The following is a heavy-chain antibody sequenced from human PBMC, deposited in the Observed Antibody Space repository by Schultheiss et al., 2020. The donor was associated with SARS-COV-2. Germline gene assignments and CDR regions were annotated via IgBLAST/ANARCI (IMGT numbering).Heavy chain of an antibody. CDR3: ASAHPYCSGGSFYYYYGMDV. CDR2: IYYSGST. CDR1: GGSISSYY. J-gene: IGHJ6*02. Sequence: SETLSLTCTVSGGSISSYYWSWIRQSPGKGLEWIGYIYYSGSTYYNPSLKSRVTISVDTSKNQFSLKLSSVTAADTAVYYCASAHPYCSGGSFYYYYGMDVWGQGTTVTVSS. V-gene: IGHV4-59*01. D-gene: IGHD2-15*01.